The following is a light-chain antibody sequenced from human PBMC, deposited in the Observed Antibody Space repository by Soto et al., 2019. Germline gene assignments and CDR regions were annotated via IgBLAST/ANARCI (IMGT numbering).Light chain of an antibody. CDR1: QSVLYSSNSKNY. CDR3: QQYYSNPYT. J-gene: IGKJ2*01. Sequence: DFVTTQSPDSLAVSLGERATINCKSSQSVLYSSNSKNYLAWYQQRPGQPPKLLISWASTRESGVPDRFSGSGSGTDFTLTISSLQAEDVAVYYCQQYYSNPYTLGQGTKVEIK. CDR2: WAS. V-gene: IGKV4-1*01.